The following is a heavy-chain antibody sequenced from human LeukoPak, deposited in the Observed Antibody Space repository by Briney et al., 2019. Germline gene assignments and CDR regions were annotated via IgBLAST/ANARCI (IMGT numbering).Heavy chain of an antibody. J-gene: IGHJ4*02. CDR3: ARTALYGGIDY. V-gene: IGHV4-59*08. CDR2: IYYSGST. Sequence: SETLSLTCTVSGGSISSYYWSWIRQPPGKGLEWIGYIYYSGSTNYNPSLKSRVTISVDTFKNQFSLKLSSVTAADTAVYYCARTALYGGIDYWGQGTLVTVSS. D-gene: IGHD2-15*01. CDR1: GGSISSYY.